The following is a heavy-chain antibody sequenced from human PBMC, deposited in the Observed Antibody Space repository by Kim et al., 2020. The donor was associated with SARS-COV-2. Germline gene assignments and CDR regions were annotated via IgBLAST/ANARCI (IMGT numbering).Heavy chain of an antibody. CDR3: ARDRFYYDSSGWFGAFDI. D-gene: IGHD3-22*01. J-gene: IGHJ3*02. CDR2: IYSGGST. Sequence: GGSLRLSCAASGFTVSSNYMSWVRQAPGKGLEWVSVIYSGGSTYYADSVKGRFTISRHNSKNTLYLQMNSLRAEDTAVYYCARDRFYYDSSGWFGAFDIWGKGTMVTV. V-gene: IGHV3-53*04. CDR1: GFTVSSNY.